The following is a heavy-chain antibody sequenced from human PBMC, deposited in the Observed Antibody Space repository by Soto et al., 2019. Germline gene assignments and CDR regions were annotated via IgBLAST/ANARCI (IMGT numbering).Heavy chain of an antibody. CDR2: FDPEDGET. V-gene: IGHV1-24*01. CDR3: ATDWARVERRDYYYGMDV. D-gene: IGHD1-1*01. CDR1: GYTLTELS. Sequence: QVQLVQSGAEVKKPGASVKVSCKVSGYTLTELSMHWVRQAPGKGLEWMGGFDPEDGETIYAQKFQGRVTMTEDTSTDTAYMELSSLRSEDTAVYYCATDWARVERRDYYYGMDVCGQGTTVTVSS. J-gene: IGHJ6*02.